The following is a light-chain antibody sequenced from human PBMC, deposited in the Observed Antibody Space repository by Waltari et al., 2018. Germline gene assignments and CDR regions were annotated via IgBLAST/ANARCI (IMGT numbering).Light chain of an antibody. J-gene: IGKJ4*01. CDR2: AGS. CDR1: RGISSY. Sequence: QLTQSPSFLSASVGDRVTISCRASRGISSYLAGYQQKPGKAPRLLIYAGSTLHSGVPSRFSGSGSGTEFTLTISSLQPEDFATYYCQEVNSYPSITFGQGTKVEI. V-gene: IGKV1-9*01. CDR3: QEVNSYPSIT.